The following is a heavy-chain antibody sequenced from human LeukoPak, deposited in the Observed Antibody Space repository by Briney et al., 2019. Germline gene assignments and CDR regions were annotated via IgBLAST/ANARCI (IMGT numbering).Heavy chain of an antibody. V-gene: IGHV1-2*02. Sequence: ASVKVSCKASGYTFTGYYMHWVRQAPGQGREWMGWINPNSGGTNYAQKFQGRVTITRDTSISTAYMELSRLRSADTAASYCAREREQWLASYMDVWGKGTTVSVSS. D-gene: IGHD6-19*01. J-gene: IGHJ6*03. CDR3: AREREQWLASYMDV. CDR1: GYTFTGYY. CDR2: INPNSGGT.